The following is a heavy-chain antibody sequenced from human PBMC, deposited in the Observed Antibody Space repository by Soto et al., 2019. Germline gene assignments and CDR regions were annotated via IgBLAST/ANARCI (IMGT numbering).Heavy chain of an antibody. Sequence: QVQLVQSGAEVKKPGASVKVSCKASGYTFTSYAMHWVRQAPGQRLEWMGWINAGNGNTKYSQKFQGRVTITRDTSASTAYMEVSSLRSEDTAVYYCARGFSGGYADWFAPWGQGTLVTVSS. V-gene: IGHV1-3*01. CDR2: INAGNGNT. CDR1: GYTFTSYA. J-gene: IGHJ5*02. CDR3: ARGFSGGYADWFAP. D-gene: IGHD2-15*01.